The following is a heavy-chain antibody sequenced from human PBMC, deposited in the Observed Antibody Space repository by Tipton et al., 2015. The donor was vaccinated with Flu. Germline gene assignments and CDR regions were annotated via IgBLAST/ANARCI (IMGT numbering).Heavy chain of an antibody. Sequence: QLVQSGGGVVQPGRSLRLSCAASGFTFSSDGMHWVRQAPGKGLEWVAVIWSDGNKKQYGDSVKGRFTISRDNSKNTLYLQMNSLRAEDTAVYYCARDATVVSEGMDVWGQGTTVTVSS. CDR2: IWSDGNKK. V-gene: IGHV3-33*01. CDR3: ARDATVVSEGMDV. D-gene: IGHD4-23*01. CDR1: GFTFSSDG. J-gene: IGHJ6*02.